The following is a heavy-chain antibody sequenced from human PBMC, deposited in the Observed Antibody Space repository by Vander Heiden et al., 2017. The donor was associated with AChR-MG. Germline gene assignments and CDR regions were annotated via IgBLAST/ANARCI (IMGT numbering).Heavy chain of an antibody. Sequence: ELPLVQSGAEVKKPGESMKISCMGSGYTFTSYWIGWVRQMPGEGLEWMGIIYPYDSNTRYSPSFQGQVTIAADKSITTAYLQWSSLKASDSAMYYCARRLSYSSGWDYWGQGTLVTVS. D-gene: IGHD6-19*01. CDR1: GYTFTSYW. V-gene: IGHV5-51*01. CDR2: IYPYDSNT. CDR3: ARRLSYSSGWDY. J-gene: IGHJ4*02.